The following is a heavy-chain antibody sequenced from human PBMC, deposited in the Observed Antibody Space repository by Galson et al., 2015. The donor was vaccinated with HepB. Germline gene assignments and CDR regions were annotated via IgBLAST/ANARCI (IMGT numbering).Heavy chain of an antibody. J-gene: IGHJ3*02. CDR3: ARHPVTITMIVVVIGGSFDN. CDR2: IISVLGIA. Sequence: SLRVSCTASGCTFSSYAMSWVRQAPGQGLEWMAMIISVLGIAYYADKFQGRVTITRDKSTSTPYMQLNSLRSEDTAVYYCARHPVTITMIVVVIGGSFDNWGQGTMVTVSS. V-gene: IGHV1-69*04. D-gene: IGHD3-22*01. CDR1: GCTFSSYA.